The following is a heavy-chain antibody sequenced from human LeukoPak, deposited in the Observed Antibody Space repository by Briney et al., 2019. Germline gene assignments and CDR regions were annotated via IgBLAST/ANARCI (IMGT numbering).Heavy chain of an antibody. D-gene: IGHD5-12*01. CDR3: ARGERYSGYDSLGDY. J-gene: IGHJ4*02. V-gene: IGHV3-21*01. CDR2: ISSSSGYI. Sequence: GGSLRLSCAASGFTFSSYSMNWVRQAPGKGLEWVSSISSSSGYIYYADSLKGRFTISRDNAKNSLYLQMNSLRAEDTAVYYCARGERYSGYDSLGDYWGQGTLVTVSS. CDR1: GFTFSSYS.